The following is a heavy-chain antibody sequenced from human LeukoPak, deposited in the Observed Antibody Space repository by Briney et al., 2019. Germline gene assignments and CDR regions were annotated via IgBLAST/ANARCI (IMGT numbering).Heavy chain of an antibody. V-gene: IGHV4-30-4*08. CDR3: ARARKGLRFLEWLSWGAFDI. CDR2: IYYSGST. D-gene: IGHD3-3*01. Sequence: SETLSLTCTVSGGSISRGDYYWSWIRQPPGKGLEWIGYIYYSGSTYYNPSLKSRVTISVDTSKNQFSLKLSSVTAADTAVYYCARARKGLRFLEWLSWGAFDIWGQGTMVTVSS. J-gene: IGHJ3*02. CDR1: GGSISRGDYY.